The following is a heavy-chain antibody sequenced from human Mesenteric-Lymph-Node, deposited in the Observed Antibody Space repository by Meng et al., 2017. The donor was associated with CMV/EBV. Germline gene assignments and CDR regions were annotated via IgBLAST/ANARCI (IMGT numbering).Heavy chain of an antibody. V-gene: IGHV3-7*01. J-gene: IGHJ2*01. CDR3: ARGGLGDWYFDL. D-gene: IGHD3-16*01. CDR1: GFTFSSYW. Sequence: GESLKISCAASGFTFSSYWMSWVRQAPGKGLEWVANIKQDGSEKYYVDSVKGRFTISRDNAKNSLYLQMNSLRAEDTAVYYCARGGLGDWYFDLWGRGTLVTVSS. CDR2: IKQDGSEK.